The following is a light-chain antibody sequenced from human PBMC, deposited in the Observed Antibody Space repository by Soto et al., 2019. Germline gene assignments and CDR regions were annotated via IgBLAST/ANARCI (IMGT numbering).Light chain of an antibody. V-gene: IGKV1-39*01. Sequence: DIQMTQSPSSLYASVGDRVTITCRASQSISSYLNWYQQKPGKAPKLLIYAASSLQSGVPSRFSGSGSGTDFTLTISSLQPEDFATYYCQQSYSTPYTFGQGTKVEIK. CDR3: QQSYSTPYT. J-gene: IGKJ2*01. CDR1: QSISSY. CDR2: AAS.